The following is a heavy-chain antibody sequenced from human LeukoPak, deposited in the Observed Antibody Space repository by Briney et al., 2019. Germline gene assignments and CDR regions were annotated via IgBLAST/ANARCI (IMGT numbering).Heavy chain of an antibody. CDR1: GYTFTTYG. CDR3: ARDKYQVVHDY. V-gene: IGHV1-18*01. D-gene: IGHD6-13*01. CDR2: ISGYNGNT. Sequence: ASVKVSCKTSGYTFTTYGTSWVRQAPGQGPEWVGWISGYNGNTNYAQKFQDRLTMTIDSFTNTVYMEMRSLTSDDTAVYYCARDKYQVVHDYWGQGTLVIVSS. J-gene: IGHJ4*02.